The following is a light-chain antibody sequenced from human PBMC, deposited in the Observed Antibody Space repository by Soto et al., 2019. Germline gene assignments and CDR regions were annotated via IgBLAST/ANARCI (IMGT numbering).Light chain of an antibody. CDR3: ATWDDRLYV. CDR1: SPNIGSND. V-gene: IGLV1-44*01. CDR2: SHS. J-gene: IGLJ1*01. Sequence: SVLILPPSASETPGQPATIACSGSSPNIGSNDVYWYQQLLGMAPKLLIYSHSRRPVGVPVRFSGSKSGTSASLVLSGLQSEDEADYYCATWDDRLYVFGAGTKVTV.